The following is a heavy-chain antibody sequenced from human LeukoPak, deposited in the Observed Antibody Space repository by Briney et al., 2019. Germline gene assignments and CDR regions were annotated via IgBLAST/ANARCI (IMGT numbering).Heavy chain of an antibody. D-gene: IGHD6-19*01. Sequence: SETLSLTCAVYGGSFSGYYWSWIRQPPGKGLEWIGEINHSGSTNYNPSLKSRVTISVDTSKNQFSLKLSSVTAADTAVYYCARDQIDSSGQNWFDPWGQGTLVTVSS. CDR3: ARDQIDSSGQNWFDP. J-gene: IGHJ5*02. V-gene: IGHV4-34*01. CDR2: INHSGST. CDR1: GGSFSGYY.